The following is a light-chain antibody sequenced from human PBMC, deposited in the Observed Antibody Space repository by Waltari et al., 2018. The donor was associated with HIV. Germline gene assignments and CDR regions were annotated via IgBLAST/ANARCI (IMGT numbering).Light chain of an antibody. CDR3: MQGTHWPPVYT. Sequence: DVVMTQSQISLPVTLGQPASISCRSSQSLVYSDGHTYLNWFQQRPGQSPRRLIYNYSKRDSGVPDRCSGSVSGTDFTLKISRVEAEDVGVYYCMQGTHWPPVYTFGQVTKLEIK. J-gene: IGKJ2*01. CDR2: NYS. V-gene: IGKV2-30*01. CDR1: QSLVYSDGHTY.